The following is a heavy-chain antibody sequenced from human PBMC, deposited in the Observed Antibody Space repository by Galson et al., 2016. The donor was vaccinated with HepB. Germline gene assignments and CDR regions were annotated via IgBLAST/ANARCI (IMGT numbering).Heavy chain of an antibody. CDR2: DSMDGRRK. J-gene: IGHJ4*02. V-gene: IGHV3-30*03. Sequence: SLRLSCAGSGFLFRSYGMHWVRQAPGKGLEWVAADSMDGRRKFYSDSVKGRFTISRDNSNNMLFLQMDSLGPDDTAVYYCASGEKEGFWGQGTLVTVSS. CDR3: ASGEKEGF. D-gene: IGHD3-10*01. CDR1: GFLFRSYG.